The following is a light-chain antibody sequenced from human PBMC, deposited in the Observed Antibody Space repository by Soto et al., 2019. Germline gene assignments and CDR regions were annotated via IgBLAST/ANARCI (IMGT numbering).Light chain of an antibody. CDR1: QSVSSSY. V-gene: IGKV3-20*01. J-gene: IGKJ1*01. Sequence: EIVLTQSPGTLSLSPGERATLSCRASQSVSSSYLAWYQQKPGQAPRLLIYGASSRATGIPDRFSGSGSGTDFTLTISRPEPEDFAVYYCQQYGSSRTFGQGTKV. CDR2: GAS. CDR3: QQYGSSRT.